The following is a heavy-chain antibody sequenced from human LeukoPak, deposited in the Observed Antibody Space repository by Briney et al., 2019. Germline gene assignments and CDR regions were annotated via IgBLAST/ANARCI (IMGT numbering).Heavy chain of an antibody. CDR2: ISSSSSYI. CDR3: ARDLGYSSGWYPYYFDY. J-gene: IGHJ4*02. Sequence: GGSLRLSCAASGIIITSYWMSWVRQTPGKGLEWVSSISSSSSYIYYADSVKGRFTISRDNAKNSLYLQMNSLRAEDTAVYYCARDLGYSSGWYPYYFDYWGQGTLVTVSS. V-gene: IGHV3-21*01. CDR1: GIIITSYW. D-gene: IGHD6-19*01.